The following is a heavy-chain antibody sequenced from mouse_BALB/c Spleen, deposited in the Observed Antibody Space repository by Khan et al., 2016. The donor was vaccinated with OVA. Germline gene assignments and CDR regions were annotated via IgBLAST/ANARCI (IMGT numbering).Heavy chain of an antibody. D-gene: IGHD3-2*02. CDR1: GYIFTSYW. CDR3: AREEALYYFDY. CDR2: IYPGTNNT. Sequence: QVQLKQSGAELVRPGTSVKLSCKTSGYIFTSYWIHWVKQRSGQGLEWIARIYPGTNNTYYNENFKDKATLTADKASSTVYLQLSSLKSEDSAVFFCAREEALYYFDYGGQGTTLTVSS. J-gene: IGHJ2*01. V-gene: IGHV1-76*01.